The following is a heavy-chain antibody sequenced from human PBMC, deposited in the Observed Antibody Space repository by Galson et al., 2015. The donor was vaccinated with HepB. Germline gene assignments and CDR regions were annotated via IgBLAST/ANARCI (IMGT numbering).Heavy chain of an antibody. V-gene: IGHV3-33*01. Sequence: SLRLSCAASGFTFSSYGMHWVRQAPGKGLEWVAVIWYDGSNKYYADSVKGRSTISRDNSKNTLYLQMNSLRAEDTAVYYCARGGVIVWTPFDYWGQGTLVTVSS. CDR2: IWYDGSNK. CDR3: ARGGVIVWTPFDY. D-gene: IGHD3-16*02. CDR1: GFTFSSYG. J-gene: IGHJ4*02.